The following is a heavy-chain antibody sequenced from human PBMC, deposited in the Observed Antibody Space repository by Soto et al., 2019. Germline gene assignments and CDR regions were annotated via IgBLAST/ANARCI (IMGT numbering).Heavy chain of an antibody. CDR2: ISYTGANQ. CDR1: GFTFSTYA. Sequence: QVRLVESGGGAVQPGDSLRLSCDASGFTFSTYALHWVRQAPGKGLEWVAFISYTGANQYYADSVKGRFTVSRDNSKNIASLKMTTLKTEDSAVYYCATDAFLYSRGAYYDHWGQGTLVTVSS. CDR3: ATDAFLYSRGAYYDH. V-gene: IGHV3-30-3*01. J-gene: IGHJ4*02. D-gene: IGHD4-4*01.